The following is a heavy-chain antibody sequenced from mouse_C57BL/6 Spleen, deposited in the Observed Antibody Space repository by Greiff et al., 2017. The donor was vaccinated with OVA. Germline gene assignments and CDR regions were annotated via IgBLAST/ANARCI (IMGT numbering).Heavy chain of an antibody. CDR3: ARDRGYGSDY. CDR1: GYSITSGYY. CDR2: ISYDGSN. V-gene: IGHV3-6*01. D-gene: IGHD1-1*01. Sequence: DVQLQESGPGLVKPSQSLSLTCSVTGYSITSGYYWNWIRQFPGNNLEWMGYISYDGSNNYNPSLKNRISITRDTSKNQFFLKLNSVTTEDTATYYCARDRGYGSDYWGQGTTLTVSS. J-gene: IGHJ2*01.